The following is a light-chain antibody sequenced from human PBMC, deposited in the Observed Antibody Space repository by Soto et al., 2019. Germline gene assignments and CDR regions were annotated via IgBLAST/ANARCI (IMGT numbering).Light chain of an antibody. CDR1: QTFSNSF. CDR2: GAS. J-gene: IGKJ4*01. V-gene: IGKV3-20*01. CDR3: QRYNNWPLT. Sequence: EIVLTQSPGTLSLSPGERATLSCRASQTFSNSFLSWFQQIPGQAPRLLIYGASMRATGIPDRFSGSGSGTEFTLTINSLQSEDFAVYYCQRYNNWPLTFGGGTKVDIK.